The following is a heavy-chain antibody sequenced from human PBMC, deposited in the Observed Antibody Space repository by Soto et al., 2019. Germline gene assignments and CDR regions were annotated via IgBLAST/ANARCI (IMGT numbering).Heavy chain of an antibody. CDR1: GFTFSSYA. CDR3: TSWFGKPYYYYGMDV. J-gene: IGHJ6*02. V-gene: IGHV3-23*01. D-gene: IGHD3-10*01. Sequence: PGGSLRLSCVASGFTFSSYAMSWVHQAPGKGLEWVSAISGSGGSTYYADSVKGRFTISRDNSKNTLYLQMNSLRAEDTAVYYCTSWFGKPYYYYGMDVWGQGTTVTVSS. CDR2: ISGSGGST.